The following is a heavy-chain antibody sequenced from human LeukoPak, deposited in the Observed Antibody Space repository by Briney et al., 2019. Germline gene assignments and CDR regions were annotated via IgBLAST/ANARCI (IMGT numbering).Heavy chain of an antibody. CDR2: IYHSGST. CDR3: ARFGVGDYFDY. J-gene: IGHJ4*02. D-gene: IGHD3-3*01. Sequence: SETLSLTCTVSGGSISSSSYYWGWIRQPPGKGLEWIGEIYHSGSTNYNPSLKSRVTISVDKSKNQFSLKLSSVTAADTAVYYCARFGVGDYFDYWGQGTLVTVSS. CDR1: GGSISSSSYY. V-gene: IGHV4-39*07.